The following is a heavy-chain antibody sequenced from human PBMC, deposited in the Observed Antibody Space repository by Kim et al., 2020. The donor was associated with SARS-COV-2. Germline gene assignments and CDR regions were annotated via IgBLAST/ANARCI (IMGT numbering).Heavy chain of an antibody. V-gene: IGHV4-34*01. CDR3: ARGFWSGYRYYYYYGMDV. J-gene: IGHJ6*02. D-gene: IGHD3-3*01. CDR1: GGSFSGYY. Sequence: SETLSLTCAVYGGSFSGYYWSWIRQPPGKGLEWIGEINHSGSTNYNPSLKSRVTISVDTSKNQFSLKLSSVTAADTAVYYCARGFWSGYRYYYYYGMDVWGQGTTVTVSS. CDR2: INHSGST.